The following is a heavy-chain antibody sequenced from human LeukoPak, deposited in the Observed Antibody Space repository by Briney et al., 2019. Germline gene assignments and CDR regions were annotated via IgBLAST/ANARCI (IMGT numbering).Heavy chain of an antibody. D-gene: IGHD3-10*01. J-gene: IGHJ5*02. CDR1: GGSISSYY. CDR3: AREGSGSYYNLDP. CDR2: IYYSGST. V-gene: IGHV4-59*01. Sequence: PSETLSLTCTVSGGSISSYYRSWIRQPPGKGLEWIGYIYYSGSTNYNPSLKSRVTISVDTSKNQFSLKLSSVTAADTAVYYCAREGSGSYYNLDPWGQGTLVTVSS.